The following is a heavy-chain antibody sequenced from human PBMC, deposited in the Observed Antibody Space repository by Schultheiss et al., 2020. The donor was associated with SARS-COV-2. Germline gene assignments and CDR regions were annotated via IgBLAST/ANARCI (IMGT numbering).Heavy chain of an antibody. V-gene: IGHV3-48*01. CDR3: ARGAWDYGDDSHWYFDL. D-gene: IGHD4-17*01. CDR1: GFTFSSYS. Sequence: GGSLRLSCAASGFTFSSYSMNWVRQAPGKGLEWVSYISSSSSTIYYADSVKGRFTISRDNAKNSLYLQMNSLRAEDTAVYYCARGAWDYGDDSHWYFDLWGRGTLVTVSS. CDR2: ISSSSSTI. J-gene: IGHJ2*01.